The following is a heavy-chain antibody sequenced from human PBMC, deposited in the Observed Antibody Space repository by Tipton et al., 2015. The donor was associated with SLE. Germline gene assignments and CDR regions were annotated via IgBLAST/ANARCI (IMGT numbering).Heavy chain of an antibody. D-gene: IGHD1-26*01. J-gene: IGHJ4*02. Sequence: TLSLTCAVYGGPFSGYYWSWIRQPPGKGLEWIGEINHSGSTNYNPSLKSRVTISVDTSKNQFSPKLSSVTAADTAVYYCARGGGWELWYFDYWGQGTLVTVSS. CDR2: INHSGST. V-gene: IGHV4-34*01. CDR3: ARGGGWELWYFDY. CDR1: GGPFSGYY.